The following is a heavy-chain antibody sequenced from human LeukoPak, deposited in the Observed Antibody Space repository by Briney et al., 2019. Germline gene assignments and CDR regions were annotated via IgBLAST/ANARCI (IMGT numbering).Heavy chain of an antibody. CDR2: ISSSSSYI. D-gene: IGHD2-2*01. V-gene: IGHV3-21*01. CDR1: GFTFSSYS. Sequence: GGSLRLSCAASGFTFSSYSMNWVRQAPGKGLEWVSSISSSSSYIYYADSVKGRFTISRDNAKNSLYLQMNSLRAEDTAVYYCARWGGYCSSTSCYEGYWGQGTLVTASS. CDR3: ARWGGYCSSTSCYEGY. J-gene: IGHJ4*02.